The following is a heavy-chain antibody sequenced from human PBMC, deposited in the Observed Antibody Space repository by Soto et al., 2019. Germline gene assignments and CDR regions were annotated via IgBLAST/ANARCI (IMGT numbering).Heavy chain of an antibody. V-gene: IGHV3-7*05. Sequence: GGSLRLSCAASGFTFSSYWMSWVRQAPGKGLEWVANIKQDGSEKYYVDSVKGRFTISRDNAKNSLYLQMNSLRAEDTAVYYCARDRGLVIMQQDAFDIWGQGTMVTVSS. J-gene: IGHJ3*02. D-gene: IGHD3-9*01. CDR2: IKQDGSEK. CDR1: GFTFSSYW. CDR3: ARDRGLVIMQQDAFDI.